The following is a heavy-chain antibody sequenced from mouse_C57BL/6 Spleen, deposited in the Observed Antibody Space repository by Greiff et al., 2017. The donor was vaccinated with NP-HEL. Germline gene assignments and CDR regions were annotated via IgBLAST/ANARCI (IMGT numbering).Heavy chain of an antibody. V-gene: IGHV1-69*01. J-gene: IGHJ4*01. CDR1: GYTFTSYW. Sequence: QVQLQQSGAELVMPGASVKLSCKASGYTFTSYWMHWVKQRPGQGLEWIGEIDPSDSYTNYNQKFKGKSTLTVDKSSSTAYMQLSSLTSEDSAVYYCARWFMDYWGQGTSVTVSS. CDR3: ARWFMDY. D-gene: IGHD2-2*01. CDR2: IDPSDSYT.